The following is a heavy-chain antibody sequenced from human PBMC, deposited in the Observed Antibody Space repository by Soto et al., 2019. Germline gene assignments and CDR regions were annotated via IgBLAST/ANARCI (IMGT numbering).Heavy chain of an antibody. J-gene: IGHJ4*02. Sequence: ETLSLTCSVSGGSVSSGYYWNWIRQSPGKGLEWIGHLYYTGSTNYNPSLKSRVTISVDTSKNQFFLNLTSVTAADTAVYYCARGPIRVVRRYFDSWGQGIPVTVSS. D-gene: IGHD2-15*01. V-gene: IGHV4-61*01. CDR2: LYYTGST. CDR1: GGSVSSGYY. CDR3: ARGPIRVVRRYFDS.